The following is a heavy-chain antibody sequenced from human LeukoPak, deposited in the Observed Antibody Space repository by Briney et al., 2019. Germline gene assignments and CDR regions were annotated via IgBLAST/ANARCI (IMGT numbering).Heavy chain of an antibody. CDR1: GFTFSSYA. J-gene: IGHJ4*02. CDR3: AKADYDILTGFLFDY. D-gene: IGHD3-9*01. CDR2: ISGSGGST. V-gene: IGHV3-23*01. Sequence: GGSLRLSCAASGFTFSSYAMSWVRQAPGKGLEWVSAISGSGGSTYYADSVKGRFTISRDNSKNTLYLQMNSLRAEGTAVYYCAKADYDILTGFLFDYWGQGTLVTVSS.